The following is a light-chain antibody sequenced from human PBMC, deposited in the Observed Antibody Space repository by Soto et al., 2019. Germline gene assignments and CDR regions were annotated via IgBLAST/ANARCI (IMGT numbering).Light chain of an antibody. CDR3: QQYGSSPWT. CDR2: GAS. Sequence: EIVLTQSPGTLSLSPGERATLSCMASQSVSSNFLAWFQQKPGQAPRLLIYGASSRATGIPDRFSGSGSGTDFTLTISRLEPEDFAVYYCQQYGSSPWTFGQGTKVDIK. CDR1: QSVSSNF. V-gene: IGKV3-20*01. J-gene: IGKJ1*01.